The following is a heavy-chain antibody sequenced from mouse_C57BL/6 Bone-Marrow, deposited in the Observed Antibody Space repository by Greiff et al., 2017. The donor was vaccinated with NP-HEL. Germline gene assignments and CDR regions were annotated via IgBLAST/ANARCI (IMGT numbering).Heavy chain of an antibody. CDR1: GYTFTSYW. D-gene: IGHD2-3*01. CDR3: ARSGLYDGYYEDY. Sequence: QVQLQQPGAELVMPGASVKLSCKASGYTFTSYWMHWVKQRPGQGLEWIGEIDPSDSYTNYNQKFKGKSTLTVDKSSRTAYMQLSSLTSEDSAVYYCARSGLYDGYYEDYWGQGTTLTVSS. CDR2: IDPSDSYT. V-gene: IGHV1-69*01. J-gene: IGHJ2*01.